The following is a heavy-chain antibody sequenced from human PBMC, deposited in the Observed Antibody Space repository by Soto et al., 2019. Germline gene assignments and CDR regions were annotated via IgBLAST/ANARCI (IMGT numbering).Heavy chain of an antibody. D-gene: IGHD2-8*01. J-gene: IGHJ4*01. CDR1: GFSFSRYA. Sequence: PGGSLRLSCAAYGFSFSRYAMHWVRQPPGKGLEGVALISYDGDNQYLTESVKSRFNISKDASRNTVHLHMNSLRADDTATYFCVSWVSAHFDYWGHGTPVTVSS. CDR3: VSWVSAHFDY. CDR2: ISYDGDNQ. V-gene: IGHV3-30-3*01.